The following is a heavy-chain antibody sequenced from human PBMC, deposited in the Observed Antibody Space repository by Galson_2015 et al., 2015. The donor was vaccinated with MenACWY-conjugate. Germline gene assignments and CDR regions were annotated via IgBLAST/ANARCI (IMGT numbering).Heavy chain of an antibody. CDR3: ARHPPGGRGMDV. J-gene: IGHJ6*02. CDR2: ISPGDSNT. Sequence: QSGAEVKQPGESLPIPCKGSGYYFTSYWIAWVRQIPGRGLEWMGLISPGDSNTRYSPSFQGQVTISADKSVSTAYLQWSSLKASDTAMYYCARHPPGGRGMDVWGQGTTVTVSS. V-gene: IGHV5-51*01. CDR1: GYYFTSYW. D-gene: IGHD1-26*01.